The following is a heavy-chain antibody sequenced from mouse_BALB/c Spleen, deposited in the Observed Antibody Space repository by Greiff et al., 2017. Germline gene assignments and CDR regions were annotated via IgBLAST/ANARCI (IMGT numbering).Heavy chain of an antibody. D-gene: IGHD2-2*01. V-gene: IGHV5-17*02. CDR1: GFTFSSFG. J-gene: IGHJ2*01. CDR2: ISSGSSTI. Sequence: EVMLVESGGGLVQPGGSRKLSCAASGFTFSSFGMHWVRQAPEKGLEWVAYISSGSSTIYYADTVKGRFTISRDNPKNTLFLQMTSLRSEDTAMYYCARENGYYWGQGTTLTVSS. CDR3: ARENGYY.